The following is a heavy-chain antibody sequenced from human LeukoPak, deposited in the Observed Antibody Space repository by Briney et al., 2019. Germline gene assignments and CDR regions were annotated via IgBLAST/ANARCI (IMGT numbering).Heavy chain of an antibody. J-gene: IGHJ3*02. V-gene: IGHV3-23*01. Sequence: PGGSLRLSCAASGFTFSSYAMSWVRQAPGKGLEWVSAISGSGGSTYYADSVKGRFTISRDNSKNTLYLQMNSLRAEDTAVYYCAKDLALVRVVVVPAACAFDIWGQGTMVTVSS. D-gene: IGHD2-2*01. CDR1: GFTFSSYA. CDR2: ISGSGGST. CDR3: AKDLALVRVVVVPAACAFDI.